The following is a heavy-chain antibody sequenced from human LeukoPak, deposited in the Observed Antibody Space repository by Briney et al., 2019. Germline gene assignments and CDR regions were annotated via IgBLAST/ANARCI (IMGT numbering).Heavy chain of an antibody. V-gene: IGHV3-33*06. CDR2: IYYDGTKE. CDR1: GFTFSNYG. CDR3: AKDGGYSNYAFGL. Sequence: GGSLRPSCAASGFTFSNYGMHWVRQAPGKGLEWVTLIYYDGTKESYGDSVKGRFTISRDNSKNTLYLQMNSLRVEDTALYYCAKDGGYSNYAFGLWGQGTMVIVS. J-gene: IGHJ3*01. D-gene: IGHD4-11*01.